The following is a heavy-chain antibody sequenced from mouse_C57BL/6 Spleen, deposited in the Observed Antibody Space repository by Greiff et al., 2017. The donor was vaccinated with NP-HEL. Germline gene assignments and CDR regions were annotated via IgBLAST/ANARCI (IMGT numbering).Heavy chain of an antibody. Sequence: VQLKESGAELVKPGASVKISCKASGYAFSSYWMNWVKQRPGKGLEWIGQIYPGDGDTNYNGKFKGKATLTADKSSNTAYMQLSSLTTEDSAIYYCARSHFDYWGQGTTLTVSS. CDR1: GYAFSSYW. J-gene: IGHJ2*01. V-gene: IGHV1-80*01. CDR2: IYPGDGDT. CDR3: ARSHFDY.